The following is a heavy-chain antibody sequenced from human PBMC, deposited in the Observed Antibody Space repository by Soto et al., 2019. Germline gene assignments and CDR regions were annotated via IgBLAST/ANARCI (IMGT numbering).Heavy chain of an antibody. D-gene: IGHD2-8*01. V-gene: IGHV1-2*04. CDR2: INPNSGGT. J-gene: IGHJ4*02. CDR3: ARGGDVLMVYAIQADY. Sequence: QVQLVQSGAEVKKPGASVKVSCKASGYTFTGYYMHWVRQAPGQGLEWMGWINPNSGGTNYAQKFQVWVTMTRDTSISTAYMELSRLRSDDTAVYYCARGGDVLMVYAIQADYWGQGTLVTVSS. CDR1: GYTFTGYY.